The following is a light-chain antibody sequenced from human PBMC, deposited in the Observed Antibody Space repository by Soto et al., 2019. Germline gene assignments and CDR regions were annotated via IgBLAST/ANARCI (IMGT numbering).Light chain of an antibody. CDR1: QSVSSW. V-gene: IGKV1-5*01. CDR3: QQYNTYSRT. J-gene: IGKJ1*01. CDR2: DAS. Sequence: DIQMTQSPSTLSASVGDRVTITCRASQSVSSWLAWYQQKPGKAPNLLIYDASSLESGVPSRFSGSGSGTEFTLTISSLQPDDFATYYGQQYNTYSRTFAQGTKVEIK.